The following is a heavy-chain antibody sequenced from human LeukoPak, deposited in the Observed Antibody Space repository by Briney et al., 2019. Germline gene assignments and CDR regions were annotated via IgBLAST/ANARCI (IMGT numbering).Heavy chain of an antibody. J-gene: IGHJ4*02. CDR2: IYSGGAI. V-gene: IGHV3-53*01. D-gene: IGHD1-14*01. CDR3: ARRPGN. CDR1: GFAVCSNY. Sequence: GGSLRLSCVASGFAVCSNYMSWVRQAPGKGLEWVSLIYSGGAIRYADSVKGRFTISRDSSKNTLFLQMNDLTVEDTARYYCARRPGNWGQGILVTVSS.